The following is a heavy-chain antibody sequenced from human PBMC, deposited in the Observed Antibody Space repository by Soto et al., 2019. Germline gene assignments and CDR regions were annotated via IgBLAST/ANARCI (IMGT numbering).Heavy chain of an antibody. Sequence: GESLKISCKGSGYSFTSYWISWVRQMPGKGLEWMGRIDPSDSYTYYSPSFQGHVTISADKSISTAYLQWSSLKASDTAMYYCADAKSCDGDIVPSFHYYLDPWGQGTTVTVSS. CDR3: ADAKSCDGDIVPSFHYYLDP. V-gene: IGHV5-10-1*01. CDR2: IDPSDSYT. J-gene: IGHJ6*03. D-gene: IGHD4-17*01. CDR1: GYSFTSYW.